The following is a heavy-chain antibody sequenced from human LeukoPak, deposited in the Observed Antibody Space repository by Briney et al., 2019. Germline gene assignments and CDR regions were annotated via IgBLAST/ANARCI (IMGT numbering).Heavy chain of an antibody. D-gene: IGHD4-17*01. CDR1: GYTFTSYG. J-gene: IGHJ6*03. CDR3: ARGPADPLDYGDYRRDYYYYMDV. V-gene: IGHV1-18*01. CDR2: FSAYNGNT. Sequence: ASVKVSCKASGYTFTSYGISWVRQAPGQGLEWMGWFSAYNGNTNYAQKLQGRVTMTTDTSTSTAYMELSSLRSEDTAVYYCARGPADPLDYGDYRRDYYYYMDVWGKGTTVTVSS.